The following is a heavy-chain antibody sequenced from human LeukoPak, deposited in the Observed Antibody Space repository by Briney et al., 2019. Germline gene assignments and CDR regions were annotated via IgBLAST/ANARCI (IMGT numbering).Heavy chain of an antibody. CDR3: ARTRGGVAGTWDY. V-gene: IGHV1-69*04. CDR2: IIPILGIA. CDR1: GGTFSSYA. J-gene: IGHJ4*02. Sequence: SVKVSCKASGGTFSSYAISWVRQAPGQGLEWMGRIIPILGIANYAQKFQGRVTITADESTSTAYMALSSLRSEDTAVYYCARTRGGVAGTWDYWGQGTLVTVSS. D-gene: IGHD6-19*01.